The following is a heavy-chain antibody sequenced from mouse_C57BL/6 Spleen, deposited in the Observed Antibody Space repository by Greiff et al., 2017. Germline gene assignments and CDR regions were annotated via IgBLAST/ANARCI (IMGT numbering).Heavy chain of an antibody. CDR2: INPNNGGT. Sequence: VQLQQSGPELVKPGASVKIPCKASGYTFTDYNMDWVKQSHGKSLEWIGDINPNNGGTIYNQKFKGKATLTVDKSSSTAYMELRSLTSEDTAVYYCARWLPPYWYFDVWGTGTTVTVSS. V-gene: IGHV1-18*01. D-gene: IGHD2-2*01. CDR3: ARWLPPYWYFDV. J-gene: IGHJ1*03. CDR1: GYTFTDYN.